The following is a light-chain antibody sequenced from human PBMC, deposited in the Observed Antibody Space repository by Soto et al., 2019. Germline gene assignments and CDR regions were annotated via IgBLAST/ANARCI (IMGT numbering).Light chain of an antibody. CDR1: QSVSSSY. J-gene: IGKJ1*01. CDR2: GAS. CDR3: QQYGNSRGT. V-gene: IGKV3-20*01. Sequence: EIVLTQSPGTLSLSAGERATLSCRASQSVSSSYLAWYQQKPGQAPRLLIYGASSRATGIPDRFSGSGSGTDFTLTISRLEPEDFAVYYCQQYGNSRGTFGQGTKVDI.